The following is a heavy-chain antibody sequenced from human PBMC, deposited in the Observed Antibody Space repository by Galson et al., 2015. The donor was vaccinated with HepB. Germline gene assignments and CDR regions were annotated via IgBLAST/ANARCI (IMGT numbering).Heavy chain of an antibody. Sequence: SLRLSCAASGFTFSSYWMSWVRQAPGKGLEWVANIKQDGSEKYYVDSVKGRFTISRDNAKNSLYLQMNSLRAEDTAVYYCARGPYAMVRGVIHPHPNWGQGTLVTVSS. D-gene: IGHD3-10*01. CDR3: ARGPYAMVRGVIHPHPN. V-gene: IGHV3-7*03. CDR1: GFTFSSYW. CDR2: IKQDGSEK. J-gene: IGHJ4*02.